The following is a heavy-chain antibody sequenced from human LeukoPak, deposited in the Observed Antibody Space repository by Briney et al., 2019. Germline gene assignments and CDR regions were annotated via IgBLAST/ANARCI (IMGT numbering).Heavy chain of an antibody. CDR3: TRHVIAAADFDY. D-gene: IGHD6-13*01. Sequence: GGSLRLSCAASGFTFSSYSMNWVRQAPGKGLEWVSSISSSSSYIYYADSVKGRFTISRDNAKNSLYLQMNSLKTEDTAVYYCTRHVIAAADFDYWGQGTLVTVSS. CDR1: GFTFSSYS. V-gene: IGHV3-21*04. CDR2: ISSSSSYI. J-gene: IGHJ4*02.